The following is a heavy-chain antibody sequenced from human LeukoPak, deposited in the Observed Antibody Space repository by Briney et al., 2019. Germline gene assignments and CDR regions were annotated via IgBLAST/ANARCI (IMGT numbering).Heavy chain of an antibody. J-gene: IGHJ4*02. Sequence: PGGSLRLSCAASGFTFSSYAMHWVCQAPGKGLEWVAVISYDGSNKYYADSVKGRFTISRDNSKNTLYLQMNSLRAEDTAVYYCARGSPGESDYFDYWGQGTLVTVSS. CDR2: ISYDGSNK. V-gene: IGHV3-30*04. CDR3: ARGSPGESDYFDY. CDR1: GFTFSSYA.